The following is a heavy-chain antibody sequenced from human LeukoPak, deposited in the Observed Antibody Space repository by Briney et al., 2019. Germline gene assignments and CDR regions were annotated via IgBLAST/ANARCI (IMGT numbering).Heavy chain of an antibody. CDR1: GGTFSSYA. CDR3: ARDDHSGSNQYYFDY. Sequence: ASVKVSCKASGGTFSSYAISWVRQAPGQGLEWMGRIIPILGIANYAQKFQGRVTITADKSTSTAYMELSSLRSEDTAVYYCARDDHSGSNQYYFDYWGQGTLVTVSS. J-gene: IGHJ4*02. CDR2: IIPILGIA. D-gene: IGHD3-10*01. V-gene: IGHV1-69*04.